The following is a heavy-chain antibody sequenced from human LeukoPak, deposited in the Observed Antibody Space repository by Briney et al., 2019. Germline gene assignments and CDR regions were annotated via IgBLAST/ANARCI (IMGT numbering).Heavy chain of an antibody. V-gene: IGHV1-69*05. Sequence: SVKVSCKASGGTFSSYAISWVRQAPGQGLEWMGRIIPIFGTANYAQKLQGRVTITTDESTSTAYMELSSLRSEDTAVYYCARDEGGGPFDYWGQGTLVTVSS. CDR3: ARDEGGGPFDY. CDR1: GGTFSSYA. CDR2: IIPIFGTA. D-gene: IGHD2-15*01. J-gene: IGHJ4*02.